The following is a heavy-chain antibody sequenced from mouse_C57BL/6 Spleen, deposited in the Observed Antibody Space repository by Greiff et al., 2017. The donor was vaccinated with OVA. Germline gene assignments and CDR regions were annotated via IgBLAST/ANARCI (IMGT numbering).Heavy chain of an antibody. Sequence: QVQLQQSGPELVKPGASVKISCKASGYAFSSSWMNWVKQRPGKGLEWIGRIYPGDGDTNYNGKFKGKATLTADKSSSTAYMQLSSLTSEDSAVYSCARGGVIIPVPPLDYCGEETTLSVSS. V-gene: IGHV1-82*01. D-gene: IGHD2-4*01. CDR1: GYAFSSSW. CDR2: IYPGDGDT. J-gene: IGHJ2*01. CDR3: ARGGVIIPVPPLDY.